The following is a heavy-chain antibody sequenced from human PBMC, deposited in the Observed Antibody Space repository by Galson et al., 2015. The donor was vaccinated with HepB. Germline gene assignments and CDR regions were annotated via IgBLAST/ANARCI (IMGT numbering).Heavy chain of an antibody. CDR3: ATDVGDISLMMNVSTDFNYMRV. Sequence: SLRLSCAASGFTLSFHSLHWVRQAPGKGLEWVATISHDGSQYYADSVKGRFTISRANYKDTLYLQMNSLGIEDTALYHCATDVGDISLMMNVSTDFNYMRVWGKGTMVTVSS. V-gene: IGHV3-30-3*01. J-gene: IGHJ6*03. CDR2: ISHDGSQ. D-gene: IGHD2-8*01. CDR1: GFTLSFHS.